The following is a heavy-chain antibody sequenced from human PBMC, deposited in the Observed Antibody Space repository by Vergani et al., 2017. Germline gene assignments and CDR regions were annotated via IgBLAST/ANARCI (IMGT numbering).Heavy chain of an antibody. V-gene: IGHV3-33*05. CDR3: SWAAQAYYGMDV. Sequence: QVQLVESGGNLVQPGRSLRLSCAAAGFKFSNFGMHWVRQVPGKGLEWVAFISYNGGNQYYADSVQGRFTISRDNTKNILYLQMNSLRAEDTAVYYCSWAAQAYYGMDVWGQGTTVTVSS. CDR1: GFKFSNFG. CDR2: ISYNGGNQ. J-gene: IGHJ6*02. D-gene: IGHD2-15*01.